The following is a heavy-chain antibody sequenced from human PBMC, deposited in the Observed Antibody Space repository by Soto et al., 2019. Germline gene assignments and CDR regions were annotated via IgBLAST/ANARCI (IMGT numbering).Heavy chain of an antibody. Sequence: SETLSLTCTVSGGSISSYYWSWIRQPPGKGLEWIGYIYYSGSTNYNPSLKSRVTISVDTSKNQFSLKLSSVTAADTAVYYCARDQPLDWGWDYYGMDVWGQGTTVTVSS. CDR3: ARDQPLDWGWDYYGMDV. CDR2: IYYSGST. CDR1: GGSISSYY. V-gene: IGHV4-59*01. D-gene: IGHD2-8*02. J-gene: IGHJ6*02.